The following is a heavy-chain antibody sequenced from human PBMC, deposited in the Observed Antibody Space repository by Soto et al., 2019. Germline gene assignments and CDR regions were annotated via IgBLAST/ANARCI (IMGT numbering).Heavy chain of an antibody. V-gene: IGHV4-34*01. J-gene: IGHJ6*03. Sequence: SETLSLTCAVYGGSFSGYYWSWIRQPPGKGLEGIGEINHSGSTNYNPSLKSRVTISVDTSKNQFSLKLSSVTAADTAVYYCARLFTGYYPRYYYYYMDVWGKGTTVTVSS. D-gene: IGHD3-9*01. CDR2: INHSGST. CDR3: ARLFTGYYPRYYYYYMDV. CDR1: GGSFSGYY.